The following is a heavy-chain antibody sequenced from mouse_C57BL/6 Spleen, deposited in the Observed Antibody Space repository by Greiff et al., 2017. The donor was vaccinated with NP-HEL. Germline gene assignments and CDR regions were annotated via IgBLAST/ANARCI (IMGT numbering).Heavy chain of an antibody. J-gene: IGHJ4*01. V-gene: IGHV1-69*01. CDR3: ARRADVGYYAMDY. CDR2: IDPSDSYT. Sequence: QVQLQQPGAELVMPGASVKLSCKASGYTFTSYWMHWVKQRPGQGLEWIGEIDPSDSYTNYNQKFKGKSTLTVDKSSSTADMQLSSLTSEDSAVYYCARRADVGYYAMDYWGQGTSVTVSS. CDR1: GYTFTSYW. D-gene: IGHD3-3*01.